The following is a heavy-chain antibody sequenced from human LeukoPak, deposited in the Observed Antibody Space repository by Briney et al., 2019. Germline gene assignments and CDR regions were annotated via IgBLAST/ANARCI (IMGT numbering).Heavy chain of an antibody. Sequence: SETLSLTCTVSGGSISSYYWSWIRQPPGKGLEWIGYIYYSGSTNYNPSLKSRVTISVDTSKNQFSLKLSPVTAADTAVYYCARSRYGDYGLSDYWGQGTLVTVSS. V-gene: IGHV4-59*08. CDR1: GGSISSYY. CDR2: IYYSGST. CDR3: ARSRYGDYGLSDY. D-gene: IGHD4-17*01. J-gene: IGHJ4*02.